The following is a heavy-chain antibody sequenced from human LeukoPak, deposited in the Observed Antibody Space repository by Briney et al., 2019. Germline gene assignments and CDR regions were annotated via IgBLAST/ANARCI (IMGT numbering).Heavy chain of an antibody. J-gene: IGHJ4*02. CDR3: ARDGAISGSNADY. V-gene: IGHV1-18*01. CDR1: GYTFTIHG. Sequence: ASVKVSCKVSGYTFTIHGITWVRQAPGQGLEWMGWISAYSGNTNYAQKLQDRVTMTTDTSTSTAYLELRSLRSDDTAVYYCARDGAISGSNADYWGQGTLVTVSS. CDR2: ISAYSGNT. D-gene: IGHD1-26*01.